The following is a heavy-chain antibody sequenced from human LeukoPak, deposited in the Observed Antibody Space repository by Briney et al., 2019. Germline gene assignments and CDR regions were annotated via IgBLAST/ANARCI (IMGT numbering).Heavy chain of an antibody. CDR2: IYPGDSDT. Sequence: GGSLEISRKGSGFSFTTYWIGWGRPLPGKGLEGMAIIYPGDSDTRYSPSFQGQVTISADKSISTAYLQWSSLKASDTAMYYCARYDSSGYYYFDYWGQGTLVTVSS. V-gene: IGHV5-51*01. CDR1: GFSFTTYW. D-gene: IGHD3-22*01. J-gene: IGHJ4*02. CDR3: ARYDSSGYYYFDY.